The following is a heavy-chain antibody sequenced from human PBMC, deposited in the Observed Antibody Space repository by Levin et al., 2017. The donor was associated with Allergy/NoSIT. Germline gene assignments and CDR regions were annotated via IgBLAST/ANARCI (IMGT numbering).Heavy chain of an antibody. CDR3: AGDGVYDCWSPHYWGYFDL. CDR1: GYTFTNYG. Sequence: GASVKVSCKASGYTFTNYGVSWVRQFPGQGLEWMGWISGYNGNTNYPQKLQGRVTLPIDTSTTTVFMELRGRRSDDTAGYYCAGDGVYDCWSPHYWGYFDLWGQGTLVTVSS. D-gene: IGHD3/OR15-3a*01. CDR2: ISGYNGNT. J-gene: IGHJ4*02. V-gene: IGHV1-18*01.